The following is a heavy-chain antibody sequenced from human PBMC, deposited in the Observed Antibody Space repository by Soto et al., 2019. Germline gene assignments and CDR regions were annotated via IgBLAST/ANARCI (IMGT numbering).Heavy chain of an antibody. D-gene: IGHD4-17*01. CDR1: GGTFSSYA. J-gene: IGHJ6*02. V-gene: IGHV1-69*12. CDR3: ARDLDPLRHYSGMDV. Sequence: QVQLVQSGAEVKKPGSSVKVSCKASGGTFSSYAISWVRQAPGQGLEWMGGIIPIFGTANYAQKFQGRVTIXXDXSXXTAYMELSSLRSEDTAVYYCARDLDPLRHYSGMDVWGQGTTVTVSS. CDR2: IIPIFGTA.